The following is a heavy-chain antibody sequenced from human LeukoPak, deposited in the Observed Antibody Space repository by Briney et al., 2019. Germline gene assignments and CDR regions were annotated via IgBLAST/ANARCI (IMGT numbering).Heavy chain of an antibody. Sequence: SETLSLTCTVSGGSISSSSYYWGWIRQPPGKGLEWIGSIYYSGSTYYNPSLKSRVTISVDTSKNQFSLKLSSVTAADTAVYYCAREVEGGYDGYWGQGTLVTVSS. D-gene: IGHD5-12*01. CDR2: IYYSGST. CDR3: AREVEGGYDGY. V-gene: IGHV4-39*07. CDR1: GGSISSSSYY. J-gene: IGHJ4*02.